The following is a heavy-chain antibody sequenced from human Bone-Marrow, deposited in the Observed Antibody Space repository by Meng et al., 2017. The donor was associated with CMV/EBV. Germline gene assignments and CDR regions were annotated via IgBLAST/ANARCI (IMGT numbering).Heavy chain of an antibody. CDR1: GYTFNAYY. J-gene: IGHJ5*02. Sequence: KASGYTFNAYYMHWVRQAPGQGLEWMGWINPRTGDTNYAQHLQGRVTMTSDTSISTVYMQLRSLRSDDTAVYYCAREGSITGSAGLDPWGQGTLVTVSS. D-gene: IGHD1-20*01. V-gene: IGHV1-2*02. CDR3: AREGSITGSAGLDP. CDR2: INPRTGDT.